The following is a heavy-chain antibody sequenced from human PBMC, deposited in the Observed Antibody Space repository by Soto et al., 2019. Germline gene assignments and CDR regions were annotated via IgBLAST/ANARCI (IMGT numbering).Heavy chain of an antibody. J-gene: IGHJ6*02. Sequence: GGSISSSSYYWGWIRQPPGKGLEWIGSIYYSGSTYYNPSLKSRVTISVDTSKNQFSLKLSSVTAADTAVYYCATVDTDYGMDVWGQGTTVTVSS. CDR2: IYYSGST. V-gene: IGHV4-39*01. CDR3: ATVDTDYGMDV. CDR1: GGSISSSSYY. D-gene: IGHD5-18*01.